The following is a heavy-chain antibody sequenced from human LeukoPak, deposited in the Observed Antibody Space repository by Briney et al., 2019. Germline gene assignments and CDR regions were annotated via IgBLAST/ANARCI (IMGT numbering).Heavy chain of an antibody. J-gene: IGHJ5*02. D-gene: IGHD1-26*01. Sequence: GGSLRLSCAASGFTFSSYGMHWVRQAPGKGLEWVAVISYDGSNKYYADSVKGRFTISRDNSKNTLYLQMNSLRAEDTAVYYCAKAPGPSGGSPRFDPWGQGTLVTVSS. CDR2: ISYDGSNK. CDR1: GFTFSSYG. V-gene: IGHV3-30*18. CDR3: AKAPGPSGGSPRFDP.